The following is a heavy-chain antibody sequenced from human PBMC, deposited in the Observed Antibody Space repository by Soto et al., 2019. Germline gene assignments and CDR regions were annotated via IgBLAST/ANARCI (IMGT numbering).Heavy chain of an antibody. CDR3: ARDNTIPDPPGYYYGMDV. Sequence: PSETLSLTCTVSGGSISSYYWSWIRQPPGKGLEWIGYIYYSGSTNYNPSLKSRVTISVDTSKNQFSLKLSSVTAAVTAVYYCARDNTIPDPPGYYYGMDVWGQGTRSPSP. V-gene: IGHV4-59*01. D-gene: IGHD3-3*01. J-gene: IGHJ6*02. CDR2: IYYSGST. CDR1: GGSISSYY.